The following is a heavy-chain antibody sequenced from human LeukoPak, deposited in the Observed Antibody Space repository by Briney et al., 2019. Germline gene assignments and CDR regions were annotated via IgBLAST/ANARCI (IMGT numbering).Heavy chain of an antibody. CDR1: GGSISSGGYS. CDR2: IYHSGST. D-gene: IGHD3-22*01. CDR3: ARDLIGYYDSSGYYRRGAFDI. Sequence: SQTLSLTCAVSGGSISSGGYSWSWIRQPPGKGLEWIGYIYHSGSTYYNPSLKSRVTISVDRSKNQFSLKLSSVTAADTAVYYCARDLIGYYDSSGYYRRGAFDICGQGTMVTVSS. V-gene: IGHV4-30-2*01. J-gene: IGHJ3*02.